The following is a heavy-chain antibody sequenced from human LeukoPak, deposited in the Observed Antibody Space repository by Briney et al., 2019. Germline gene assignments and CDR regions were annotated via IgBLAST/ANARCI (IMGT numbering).Heavy chain of an antibody. CDR3: AKDPTHYRVWDYYETIGLSY. CDR1: GFTFSSYG. V-gene: IGHV3-30*18. D-gene: IGHD3-22*01. J-gene: IGHJ4*02. CDR2: ISYDGSNK. Sequence: GRSLRLSCAASGFTFSSYGMHWARQAPGKGLEWVAVISYDGSNKYYADSVKGRFTISRDNSKNTLYLQMNSLRAEDTAVYYCAKDPTHYRVWDYYETIGLSYWGQGTLVTVSS.